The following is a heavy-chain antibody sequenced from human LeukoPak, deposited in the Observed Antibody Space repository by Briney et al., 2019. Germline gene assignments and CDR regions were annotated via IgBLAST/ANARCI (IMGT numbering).Heavy chain of an antibody. CDR1: GYTFSTYD. D-gene: IGHD2-2*01. J-gene: IGHJ4*02. Sequence: ASVRVSCKTSGYTFSTYDINWLRQAAGQGLEWMGWMNPNGANTGFAQKFQGRAAITRDTSTATAYLELSSLTSEDTAVYYCARAIRYQLLSDYWGQGTLVTVSS. CDR2: MNPNGANT. V-gene: IGHV1-8*03. CDR3: ARAIRYQLLSDY.